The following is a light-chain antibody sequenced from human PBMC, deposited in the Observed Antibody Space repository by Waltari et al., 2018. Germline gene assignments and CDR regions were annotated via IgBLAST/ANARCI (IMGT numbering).Light chain of an antibody. V-gene: IGKV1-12*01. J-gene: IGKJ4*01. CDR1: QDVRTW. CDR2: GSS. CDR3: QQTDSFPLT. Sequence: DIQMTQSPSSGSASVGDRVSISCRVSQDVRTWLAWYQQKPGKPPNLLIYGSSTLQSGVPSRFSGSGSGTDFTLTINGLQPEDFASYFCQQTDSFPLTFGGGTKVEIK.